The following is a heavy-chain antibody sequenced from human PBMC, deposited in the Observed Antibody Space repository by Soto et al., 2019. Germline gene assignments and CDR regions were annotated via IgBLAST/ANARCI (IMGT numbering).Heavy chain of an antibody. CDR1: GASISSSDYC. CDR3: ARHVANSRYYFDF. CDR2: FCSSGFT. V-gene: IGHV4-39*01. J-gene: IGHJ4*02. D-gene: IGHD5-18*01. Sequence: SETLSLTCTVSGASISSSDYCWAWIRQPPGEGLEWIGSFCSSGFTHYNPSLKSRVTISVDTSKNQFSLKLTSVTAAGTAVYYCARHVANSRYYFDFWGQGTLVTVSS.